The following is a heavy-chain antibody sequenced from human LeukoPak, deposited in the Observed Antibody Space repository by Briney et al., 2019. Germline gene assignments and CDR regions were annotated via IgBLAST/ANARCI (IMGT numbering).Heavy chain of an antibody. D-gene: IGHD3-22*01. J-gene: IGHJ6*03. V-gene: IGHV1-46*01. CDR1: GYTFTSYY. CDR2: INPSGGST. CDR3: AAGIDSSGHRDYYYYYMDV. Sequence: ASVKVSCKASGYTFTSYYMHWVRQAPGQGLEWVGIINPSGGSTSYAQKFQGRVTMTRDMSTSTVYMELSSLRSEDTAVYYCAAGIDSSGHRDYYYYYMDVWGKGTTVTVSS.